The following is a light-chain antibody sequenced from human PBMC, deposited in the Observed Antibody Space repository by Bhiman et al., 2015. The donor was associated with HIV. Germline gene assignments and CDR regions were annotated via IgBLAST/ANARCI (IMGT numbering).Light chain of an antibody. CDR2: GNS. Sequence: QSVLTQPPSVSGAPGQRVTISCTGSSSNIGAGYDVHWYQQLPRTAPKLLIYGNSNRPSGVPDRFSGSKSGTSASLAITGLQAEDEADYYCSSYAGSNNLRVFGGGTKLTVL. J-gene: IGLJ2*01. V-gene: IGLV1-40*01. CDR1: SSNIGAGYD. CDR3: SSYAGSNNLRV.